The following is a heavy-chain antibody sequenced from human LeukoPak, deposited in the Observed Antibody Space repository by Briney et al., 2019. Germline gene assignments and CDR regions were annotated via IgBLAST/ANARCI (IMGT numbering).Heavy chain of an antibody. J-gene: IGHJ3*02. V-gene: IGHV3-11*01. Sequence: PGGSLRLSCAASGFTFSDYYMSWIRQAPGKGLEWLSYMSTTGYTIYYADSVKGRFTISRDNPKNSLYLQMNSPRAEDTAVYYCARPAVVTGVDAFDIWGQGTMVTVSS. CDR1: GFTFSDYY. CDR2: MSTTGYTI. CDR3: ARPAVVTGVDAFDI. D-gene: IGHD4-23*01.